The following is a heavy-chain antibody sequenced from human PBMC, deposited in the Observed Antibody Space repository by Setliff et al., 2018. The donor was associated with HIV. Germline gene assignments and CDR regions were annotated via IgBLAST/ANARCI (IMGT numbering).Heavy chain of an antibody. CDR1: GFTFGDYP. D-gene: IGHD3-22*01. J-gene: IGHJ4*02. Sequence: GGSLRLSCTTSGFTFGDYPMGWFRQAPGKGLEWVSFIRTKAYGGTTEYAASVEGRFSISRDDSKSIVYLQMNSLRTEDTAVYFCTGYYDSSGYYYGVDYWGQGTLVTVSS. CDR3: TGYYDSSGYYYGVDY. CDR2: IRTKAYGGTT. V-gene: IGHV3-49*03.